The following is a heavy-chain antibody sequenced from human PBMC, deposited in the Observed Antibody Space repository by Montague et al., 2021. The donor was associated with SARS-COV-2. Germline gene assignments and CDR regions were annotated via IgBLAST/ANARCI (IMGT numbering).Heavy chain of an antibody. CDR1: GGSISSYY. CDR3: ARGSGWMGNAFDI. J-gene: IGHJ3*02. V-gene: IGHV4-59*01. Sequence: SETLSLTCTVSGGSISSYYWSWIRQPPGKGLEWIGYIYYSGSTNYNPSLKSPVTISVDTSKNQFSLKLSSVTAADTAVYYCARGSGWMGNAFDIWGQGTMVTVSS. CDR2: IYYSGST. D-gene: IGHD6-19*01.